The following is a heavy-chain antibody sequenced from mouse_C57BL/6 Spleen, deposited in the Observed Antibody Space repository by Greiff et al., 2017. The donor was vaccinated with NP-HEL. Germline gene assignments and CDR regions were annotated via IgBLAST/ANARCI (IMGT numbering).Heavy chain of an antibody. CDR2: FDPEVGDI. CDR3: TRFKITTVVAAEYWYFDV. D-gene: IGHD1-1*01. J-gene: IGHJ1*03. Sequence: EVQLQQSGAELVRPGASVKLSCTASGFNIKDYYMHWVKQRPEQGLEWIGRFDPEVGDIEYAPKFQGKATMTADTSSNTTYLQLSSLTSEDTAVYYCTRFKITTVVAAEYWYFDVWGTGTTVTVSS. CDR1: GFNIKDYY. V-gene: IGHV14-1*01.